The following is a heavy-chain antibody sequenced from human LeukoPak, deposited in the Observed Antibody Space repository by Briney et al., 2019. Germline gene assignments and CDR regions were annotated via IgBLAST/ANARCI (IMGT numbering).Heavy chain of an antibody. CDR2: ISSSSSYI. D-gene: IGHD4-17*01. CDR3: ARDMGYSDPYNWFDP. CDR1: GFTFSSYS. V-gene: IGHV3-21*01. Sequence: PGGSLRLSCAASGFTFSSYSMNWVRQAPGKGLEWVSSISSSSSYIYYADSVKGRFTISRDNAKNSLYLQMNSLRAEDTAVYYCARDMGYSDPYNWFDPWGQGTLVTVSS. J-gene: IGHJ5*02.